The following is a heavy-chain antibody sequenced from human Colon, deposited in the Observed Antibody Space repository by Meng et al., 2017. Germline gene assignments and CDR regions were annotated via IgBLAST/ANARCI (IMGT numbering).Heavy chain of an antibody. V-gene: IGHV4-61*01. Sequence: QVQLQESGPGLVRPSETLSLTCTVSGGSVSSGSYDWSWVRQPPGKGLEWIGYIYYTGSTNYNPSLKSRVTISVDTSKNQFSLKLSSVTAADTAVYYCARGPLDYWGQGTLVTVSS. CDR2: IYYTGST. J-gene: IGHJ4*02. CDR1: GGSVSSGSYD. CDR3: ARGPLDY.